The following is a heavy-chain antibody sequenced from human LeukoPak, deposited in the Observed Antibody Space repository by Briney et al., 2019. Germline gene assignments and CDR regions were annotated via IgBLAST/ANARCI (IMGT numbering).Heavy chain of an antibody. J-gene: IGHJ4*02. CDR2: IHSDGSST. CDR3: ARGDSSGWQRSFDY. V-gene: IGHV3-74*01. CDR1: GFTFSSTW. Sequence: GGSLRLSCAASGFTFSSTWMHWFRQAPGKGPVWVSRIHSDGSSTIYADSVKGRFTISRDNARNTLYLQMNSLRAEDTAVYYCARGDSSGWQRSFDYWGQGTLVTVSS. D-gene: IGHD6-19*01.